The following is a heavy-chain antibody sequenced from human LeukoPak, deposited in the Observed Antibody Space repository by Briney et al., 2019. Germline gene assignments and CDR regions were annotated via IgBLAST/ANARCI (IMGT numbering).Heavy chain of an antibody. D-gene: IGHD2-2*01. CDR1: GDSISSSSYY. J-gene: IGHJ4*02. CDR3: ARTGIVVVPAAQTSYFDY. Sequence: SETLSLTCTVSGDSISSSSYYWSWIRQHPGKGLEWIGYIYYSGSTYYNPSLKSRVTISVDTSKNQFSLELSSVTAADTAVYYCARTGIVVVPAAQTSYFDYWGQGTLVTVSS. V-gene: IGHV4-31*03. CDR2: IYYSGST.